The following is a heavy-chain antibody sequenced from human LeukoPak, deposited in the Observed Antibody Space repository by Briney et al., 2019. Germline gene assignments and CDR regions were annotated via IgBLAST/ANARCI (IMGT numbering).Heavy chain of an antibody. CDR3: ASNYYDSSGRKVPAYNDY. J-gene: IGHJ4*02. CDR1: GGTFSSYA. V-gene: IGHV1-69*04. CDR2: IIPILGIA. D-gene: IGHD3-22*01. Sequence: SVKVSCKASGGTFSSYAIIWVRQAPGQGLEWMGRIIPILGIANYAQKFQGRVTITADKSTSTAYMELSSLRSEDTAVYYCASNYYDSSGRKVPAYNDYWGQGTLVTVSS.